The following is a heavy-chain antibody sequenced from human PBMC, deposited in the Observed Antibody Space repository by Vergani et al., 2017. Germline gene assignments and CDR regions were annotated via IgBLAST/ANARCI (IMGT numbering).Heavy chain of an antibody. Sequence: HVQLQESGPGLVKPSQTLSLTCTVSGGSISSGDYYWSWIRQPPGKGLEWIGYIYYRGSTYYNPSLKSRVTISADTSKNQFSLKLSSVTAADTAVYYCARDRGSGSYYDFDYWGQGTLVTVSS. V-gene: IGHV4-30-4*08. CDR3: ARDRGSGSYYDFDY. J-gene: IGHJ4*02. CDR1: GGSISSGDYY. D-gene: IGHD1-26*01. CDR2: IYYRGST.